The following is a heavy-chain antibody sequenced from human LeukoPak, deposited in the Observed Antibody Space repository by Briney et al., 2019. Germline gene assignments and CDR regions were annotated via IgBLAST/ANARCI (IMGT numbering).Heavy chain of an antibody. J-gene: IGHJ6*02. V-gene: IGHV1-8*01. CDR3: ARSLHYDFWSGYSYYYYYGMDV. D-gene: IGHD3-3*01. Sequence: ASVKVSCKASGYTFTSYDINWVRQATGQGLEWMGWMNPNSGNTGYAQKFQGGVTMTRNTSISTAYMELSSLRSEDTAVYYCARSLHYDFWSGYSYYYYYGMDVWGQGTTVTVSS. CDR2: MNPNSGNT. CDR1: GYTFTSYD.